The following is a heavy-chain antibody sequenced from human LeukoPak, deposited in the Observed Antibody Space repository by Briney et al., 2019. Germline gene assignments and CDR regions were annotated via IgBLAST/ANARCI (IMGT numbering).Heavy chain of an antibody. CDR1: GYTFTSYD. J-gene: IGHJ6*03. CDR2: MNPNSGNT. D-gene: IGHD2-2*01. Sequence: ASVKVSCKASGYTFTSYDINWVRQATGQGLEWMGWMNPNSGNTGYAQKFQGRVTMTRNTSISTAYMELSRLRSDDTAVYYCARAQVGCSSTSCYDSYYYYYMDVWGKGTTVTVSS. CDR3: ARAQVGCSSTSCYDSYYYYYMDV. V-gene: IGHV1-8*01.